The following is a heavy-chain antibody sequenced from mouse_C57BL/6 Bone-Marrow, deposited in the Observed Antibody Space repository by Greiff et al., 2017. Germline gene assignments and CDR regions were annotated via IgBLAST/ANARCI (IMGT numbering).Heavy chain of an antibody. Sequence: VQLKESGPELVQPGASVKISCKASGYAFSSSWMNWVKQRPGKGLEWIGRIYPGDGDPNYNGQFKGKATLAADKSSGTAYMQLSSLTSEDSAVYFCARHHWYFDVWGTGTTVTVSS. CDR2: IYPGDGDP. V-gene: IGHV1-82*01. CDR1: GYAFSSSW. J-gene: IGHJ1*03. CDR3: ARHHWYFDV.